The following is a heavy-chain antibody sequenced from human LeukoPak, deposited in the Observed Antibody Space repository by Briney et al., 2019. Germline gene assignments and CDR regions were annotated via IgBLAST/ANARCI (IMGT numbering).Heavy chain of an antibody. J-gene: IGHJ4*02. V-gene: IGHV3-30-3*01. Sequence: PGGSLRLSCAASGFTFSSYAMSWVRQAPGKGLEWVAVISYDGSNKYYADSVKGRFTISRDNSKNTLYLQMNSLRAEDTAVYYRASKGLPYDYWGQGTLVTVSS. CDR1: GFTFSSYA. CDR3: ASKGLPYDY. CDR2: ISYDGSNK.